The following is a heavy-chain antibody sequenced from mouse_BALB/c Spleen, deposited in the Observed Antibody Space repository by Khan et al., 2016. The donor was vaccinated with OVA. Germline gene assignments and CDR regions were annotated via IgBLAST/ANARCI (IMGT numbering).Heavy chain of an antibody. J-gene: IGHJ3*01. CDR3: ARRNYFGYTFAY. CDR2: ISPGSGDT. CDR1: GYTFTDYY. Sequence: VQLQESGAELARPGASVKLSCKASGYTFTDYYINWVKQRTGQGLEWIGEISPGSGDTYYNEKFKGKATLTADKSSSTVHMQLSSLTAEASAVYFCARRNYFGYTFAYWGQGTLVTVSA. D-gene: IGHD1-2*01. V-gene: IGHV1-77*01.